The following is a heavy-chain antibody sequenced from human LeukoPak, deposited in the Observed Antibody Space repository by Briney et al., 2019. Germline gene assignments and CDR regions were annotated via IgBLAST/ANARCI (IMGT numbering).Heavy chain of an antibody. CDR3: ARDYTTTLTTATNFDY. CDR2: ISSSSTYI. Sequence: GGSLRLSCAVSGFTFSSYSMNWVRQAPGKGLEWVSSISSSSTYIFYADSMKGRFTISRDNTKNSLYLQMNSLRAEDTAIYYCARDYTTTLTTATNFDYWGQGTMVTVCS. J-gene: IGHJ4*02. D-gene: IGHD4-17*01. V-gene: IGHV3-21*01. CDR1: GFTFSSYS.